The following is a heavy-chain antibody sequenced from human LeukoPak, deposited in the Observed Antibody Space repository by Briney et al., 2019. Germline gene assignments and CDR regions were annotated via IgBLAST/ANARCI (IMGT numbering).Heavy chain of an antibody. CDR3: ARELSWDWNEHFDY. D-gene: IGHD1-1*01. V-gene: IGHV1-18*01. J-gene: IGHJ4*02. CDR2: ISAYNGNT. CDR1: GYTFTSYG. Sequence: SVKVSCKASGYTFTSYGISWVRQAPGQGVEWMGWISAYNGNTNNAQKLQGRVTMTTDTSTSTAYMELRSLRCDDTAVYYCARELSWDWNEHFDYWGQGTLVTVSS.